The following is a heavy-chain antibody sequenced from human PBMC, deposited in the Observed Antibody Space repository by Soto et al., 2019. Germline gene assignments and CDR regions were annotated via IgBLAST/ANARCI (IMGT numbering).Heavy chain of an antibody. Sequence: EVQLVQSGAEVKKPGESLKISCKASGYRFSSYWIGWVRQPSDKVLEWMGITYPDGSETQYSPSFHGQVTISVDKSTSTVYLQWNSLKATDTAIYYCARRQYFDTLFDPWGPGTLVTVSS. CDR2: TYPDGSET. D-gene: IGHD3-9*01. CDR1: GYRFSSYW. V-gene: IGHV5-51*03. J-gene: IGHJ5*02. CDR3: ARRQYFDTLFDP.